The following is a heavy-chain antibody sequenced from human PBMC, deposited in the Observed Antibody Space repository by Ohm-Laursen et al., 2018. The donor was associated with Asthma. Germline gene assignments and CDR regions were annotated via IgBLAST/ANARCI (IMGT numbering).Heavy chain of an antibody. CDR3: ARALSHTAAMVTEYYYYGMDV. D-gene: IGHD5-18*01. J-gene: IGHJ6*02. CDR2: IIPIFGTA. V-gene: IGHV1-69*13. CDR1: GGTFSSYA. Sequence: GASVKVSRKASGGTFSSYAISWVRQAPGQGLEWMGGIIPIFGTANYAQKFQGRVTITADESTSTAYMELSSLRSEDTAVYYCARALSHTAAMVTEYYYYGMDVWGQGTTVTVSS.